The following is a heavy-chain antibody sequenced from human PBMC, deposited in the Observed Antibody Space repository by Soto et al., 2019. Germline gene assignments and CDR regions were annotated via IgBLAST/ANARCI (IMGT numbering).Heavy chain of an antibody. CDR3: ARGSLGSMLVVDYYFDY. V-gene: IGHV1-2*04. CDR1: GYTFTGYY. Sequence: ASVKVSCKASGYTFTGYYMHWVRQAPGQGLEWMGWINPNSGGTNYAQKFQGWVTMTRDTSISTAYMELSRLRSDDTAVYYCARGSLGSMLVVDYYFDYWGQGTLVTVSS. CDR2: INPNSGGT. J-gene: IGHJ4*02. D-gene: IGHD3-22*01.